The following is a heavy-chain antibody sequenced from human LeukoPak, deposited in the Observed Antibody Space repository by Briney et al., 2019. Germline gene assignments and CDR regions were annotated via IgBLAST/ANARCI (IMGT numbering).Heavy chain of an antibody. CDR3: ATGWSGYYRWRLDY. CDR2: ISAYNGNT. D-gene: IGHD3-3*01. Sequence: ASVKVSCKASGYTFTSYGISWVRQAPGQGREWVGWISAYNGNTNYAQKLQGRVTMTTDTSKSTAYMELRSLRSEDTAVYYCATGWSGYYRWRLDYWGQGTLVTVSS. CDR1: GYTFTSYG. V-gene: IGHV1-18*01. J-gene: IGHJ4*02.